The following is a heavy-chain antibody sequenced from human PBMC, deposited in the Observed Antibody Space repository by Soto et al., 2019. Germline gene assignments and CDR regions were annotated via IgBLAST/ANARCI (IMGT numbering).Heavy chain of an antibody. CDR1: GGTFSRSG. V-gene: IGHV1-69*18. J-gene: IGHJ6*02. D-gene: IGHD5-18*01. CDR2: IVPSVDTT. CDR3: ARCPQPPDTADPYAVDV. Sequence: QVQLVQSGTEGKKPGASVKVSCKASGGTFSRSGFHWVRQAPGQGLEWMGMIVPSVDTTNYAQKFQARVTISADQFTSTVYMELRSLRSEDTAVYYCARCPQPPDTADPYAVDVWGQGTRVIVSS.